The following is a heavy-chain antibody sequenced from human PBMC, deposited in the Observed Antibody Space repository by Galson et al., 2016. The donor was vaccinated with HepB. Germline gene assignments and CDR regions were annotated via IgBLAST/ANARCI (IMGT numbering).Heavy chain of an antibody. D-gene: IGHD3-10*01. CDR2: IYYSGST. J-gene: IGHJ4*02. CDR3: ARVATYYDSGSYMGVADY. V-gene: IGHV4-59*11. CDR1: GGSISSHY. Sequence: SLTCNVSGGSISSHYWSWIRQPPGKRLEWIGYIYYSGSTNYNPSLKSRVTMSVDRSNGQFSLELTPVTAADTAVYYCARVATYYDSGSYMGVADYWGQGTLVTVSS.